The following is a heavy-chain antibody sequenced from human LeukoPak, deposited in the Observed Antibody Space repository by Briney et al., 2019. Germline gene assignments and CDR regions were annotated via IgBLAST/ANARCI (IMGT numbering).Heavy chain of an antibody. CDR2: ITGDGGGT. CDR1: GFTFRNYV. CDR3: AKETSSGNFVTIDC. V-gene: IGHV3-23*01. Sequence: GGSLRLSCAASGFTFRNYVMSWVRQTPGKGLEWVSAITGDGGGTSHADSVKGRFTISRDNSKSTLYLQMNSLRADDTAIYYCAKETSSGNFVTIDCWGQGALVTVSS. J-gene: IGHJ4*02. D-gene: IGHD1-26*01.